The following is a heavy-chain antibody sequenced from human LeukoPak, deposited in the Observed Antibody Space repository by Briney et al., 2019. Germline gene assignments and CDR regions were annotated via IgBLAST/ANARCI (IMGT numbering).Heavy chain of an antibody. Sequence: ASVKVSCKASGYTFTSYGISWVRQAPGQGLEWMGWISAYNGNTNYAQKLQGRVTMTTDTSTGTAYMELSSLRSEDMAVYYCARVGYGSGRPFDYWGQGTLVTVSS. J-gene: IGHJ4*02. CDR1: GYTFTSYG. D-gene: IGHD3-10*01. V-gene: IGHV1-18*03. CDR2: ISAYNGNT. CDR3: ARVGYGSGRPFDY.